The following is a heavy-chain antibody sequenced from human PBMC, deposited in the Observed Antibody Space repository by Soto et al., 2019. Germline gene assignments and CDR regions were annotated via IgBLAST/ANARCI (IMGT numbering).Heavy chain of an antibody. CDR2: INSDGSGT. CDR3: ARVHGVYVFDY. Sequence: PGGSLRLSCAASGFTFSSYWMHWVRQAPGKGLVWVSRINSDGSGTSYADSVKGRFTISRDNAKNTLYLQMNSPRAEDTAVYYCARVHGVYVFDYWGQGTLVTVSS. J-gene: IGHJ4*02. CDR1: GFTFSSYW. D-gene: IGHD4-17*01. V-gene: IGHV3-74*01.